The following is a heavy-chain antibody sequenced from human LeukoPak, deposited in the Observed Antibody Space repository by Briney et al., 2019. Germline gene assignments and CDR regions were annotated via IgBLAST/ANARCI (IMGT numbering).Heavy chain of an antibody. V-gene: IGHV3-23*01. D-gene: IGHD2-2*01. CDR2: ISGSGIST. CDR1: GFTFTSYA. Sequence: PGGSLRLSCAASGFTFTSYAMSWVRQAPGKGLEWVSGISGSGISTYYADSVKGRFTISRDNSKNTLYLQMNSLRAEDTAVYYCAKSQLLGFSDAFDIWGQGTMVTVSS. J-gene: IGHJ3*02. CDR3: AKSQLLGFSDAFDI.